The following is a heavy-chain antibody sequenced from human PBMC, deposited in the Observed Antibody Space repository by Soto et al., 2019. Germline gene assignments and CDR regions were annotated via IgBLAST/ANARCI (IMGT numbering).Heavy chain of an antibody. CDR1: GGSISSYY. D-gene: IGHD6-13*01. CDR3: ARVELVAAGKGFDY. CDR2: IYYSGST. V-gene: IGHV4-59*01. Sequence: SETLSLTCTVSGGSISSYYWSWIRQPPGKGLEWIGYIYYSGSTNYNPSLKSRVTISVDTSKNQFSLKLSSVTAADTAVYYCARVELVAAGKGFDYWGQGTLVTVSS. J-gene: IGHJ4*02.